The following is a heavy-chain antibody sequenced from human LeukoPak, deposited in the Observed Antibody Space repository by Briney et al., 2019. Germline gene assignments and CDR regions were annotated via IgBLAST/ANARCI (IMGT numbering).Heavy chain of an antibody. Sequence: SETLSLTCTVSCGSISSSSYYWGWIRQPPGKGLEWIGSIYYSGSTYYNPSLKSRVTISVDTSKNQFSLKLSSVTAADTAVYYCARTRYSSSVVAFDIWGQGTMVTVSS. J-gene: IGHJ3*02. CDR3: ARTRYSSSVVAFDI. CDR1: CGSISSSSYY. CDR2: IYYSGST. D-gene: IGHD6-13*01. V-gene: IGHV4-39*07.